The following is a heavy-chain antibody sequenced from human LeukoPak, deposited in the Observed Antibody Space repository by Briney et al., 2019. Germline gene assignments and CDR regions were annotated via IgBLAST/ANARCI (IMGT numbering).Heavy chain of an antibody. V-gene: IGHV1-69*13. CDR3: ARVLHRYYHYYMDV. J-gene: IGHJ6*03. CDR1: GGTFSSYA. CDR2: IIPIFGTA. D-gene: IGHD1-14*01. Sequence: SVKVSCKASGGTFSSYAISWVRQAPGQGLEWMGGIIPIFGTANYAQKFQGRVTITADESTSTAYMGLSSLRSEDTAVYYCARVLHRYYHYYMDVWGKGTTVTVSS.